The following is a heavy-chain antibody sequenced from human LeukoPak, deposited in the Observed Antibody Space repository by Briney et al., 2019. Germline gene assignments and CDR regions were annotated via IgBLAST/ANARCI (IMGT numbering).Heavy chain of an antibody. J-gene: IGHJ4*02. CDR3: ARGGRITMVRGGHPYYFDY. V-gene: IGHV4-34*01. CDR1: GGSFSGYY. D-gene: IGHD3-10*01. Sequence: SETLSLTCAVYGGSFSGYYRSWIRQPPGKGLEWIGEINHSGSTNYNPSLKSRVTISVDTSKNQFSLKLSSVTAADTAVYYCARGGRITMVRGGHPYYFDYWGQGTLVTVSS. CDR2: INHSGST.